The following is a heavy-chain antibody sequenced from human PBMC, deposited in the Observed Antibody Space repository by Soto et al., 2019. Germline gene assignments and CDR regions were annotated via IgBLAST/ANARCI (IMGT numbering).Heavy chain of an antibody. CDR3: ARDLSRITIFGVVIIHYYYYGMDV. CDR2: ISYDGSNK. J-gene: IGHJ6*02. CDR1: GFTFSSYA. D-gene: IGHD3-3*01. V-gene: IGHV3-30-3*01. Sequence: QVQLVESGGGVVQPGRSLRLSCAASGFTFSSYAMHWVRQAPGKGLEWVAVISYDGSNKYYADSVKGRFTSSRDNSKNTLYLQLNSLRAEDTAVYYCARDLSRITIFGVVIIHYYYYGMDVWGQGTTVTVSS.